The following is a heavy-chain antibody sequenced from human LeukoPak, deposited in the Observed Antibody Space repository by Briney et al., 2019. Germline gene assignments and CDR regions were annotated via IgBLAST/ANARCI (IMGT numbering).Heavy chain of an antibody. CDR3: ARDRSPVGANHYFDY. V-gene: IGHV4-34*01. CDR2: INHSGST. CDR1: GGSFSGNY. Sequence: SETLSLTCAVYGGSFSGNYWSWIRQPPGKGLEWIGEINHSGSTNYNPSLKSRVTISVDTSKNQFSLKLSSVTAADTAVYYCARDRSPVGANHYFDYWGQGTLVTVSS. D-gene: IGHD1-26*01. J-gene: IGHJ4*02.